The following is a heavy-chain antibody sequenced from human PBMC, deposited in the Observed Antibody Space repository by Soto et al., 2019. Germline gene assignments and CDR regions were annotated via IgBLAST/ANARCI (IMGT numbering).Heavy chain of an antibody. Sequence: PSETLSLTCAVYGGSFSGYYWSWIRQPPGKGLEWIGEINHSGSTNYNPSLKSRVTISVDTSKNQFSLELSSVTAADTAVYYCASHRKSGYSYGSRYYYYGMDVWGQGTTVTVSS. V-gene: IGHV4-34*01. CDR3: ASHRKSGYSYGSRYYYYGMDV. CDR2: INHSGST. CDR1: GGSFSGYY. J-gene: IGHJ6*02. D-gene: IGHD5-18*01.